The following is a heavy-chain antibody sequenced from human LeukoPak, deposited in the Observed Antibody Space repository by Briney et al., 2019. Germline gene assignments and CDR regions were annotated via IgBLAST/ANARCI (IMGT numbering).Heavy chain of an antibody. CDR1: GYTFTGYY. V-gene: IGHV1-2*06. CDR2: INPNSGGT. CDR3: ASLHTTAMVISYAFDI. Sequence: ASVKVSCKASGYTFTGYYMHWVRQAPGQGLEWMGRINPNSGGTNYAQKFQGRVTMTRDTSISTAYMELSRLGSDDTAVYYCASLHTTAMVISYAFDIWGQGTMVTVSS. D-gene: IGHD5-18*01. J-gene: IGHJ3*02.